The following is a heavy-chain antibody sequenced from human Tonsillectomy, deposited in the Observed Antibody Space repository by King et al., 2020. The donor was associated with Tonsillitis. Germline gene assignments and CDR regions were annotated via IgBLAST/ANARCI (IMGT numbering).Heavy chain of an antibody. J-gene: IGHJ4*02. CDR1: GFTFSSYA. CDR3: ARDGVTEAVAGIFSTHDY. V-gene: IGHV3-30-3*01. D-gene: IGHD6-19*01. CDR2: ISYDGSNK. Sequence: VQLVESGGGVVQPERSLRLSCAASGFTFSSYAMHWVRQAPGKGLEWVAVISYDGSNKYYADSVKGRFTISRDNSKNTLYLQMNSLRAEETAVYYCARDGVTEAVAGIFSTHDYWGQGTLVTVSS.